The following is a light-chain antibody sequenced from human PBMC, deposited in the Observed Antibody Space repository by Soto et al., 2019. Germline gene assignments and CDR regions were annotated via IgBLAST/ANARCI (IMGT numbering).Light chain of an antibody. CDR3: SSFVNSTIPWV. J-gene: IGLJ1*01. CDR2: DVS. V-gene: IGLV2-14*03. Sequence: QSALTQPTSVSGSPGQSIIISCTGTSSDFGGNNYVSWYQHHPGKAPKLMICDVSDRPSGVSNRFSGSKSGNTASLTISRLQAEDEADYYCSSFVNSTIPWVFGTGTKVTVL. CDR1: SSDFGGNNY.